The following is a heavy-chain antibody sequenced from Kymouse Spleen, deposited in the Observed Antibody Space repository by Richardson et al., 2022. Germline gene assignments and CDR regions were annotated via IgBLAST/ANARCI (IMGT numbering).Heavy chain of an antibody. D-gene: IGHD7-27*02. CDR2: INHSGST. Sequence: QVQLQQWGAGLLKPSETLSLTCAVYGGSFSGYYWSWIRQPPGKGLEWIGEINHSGSTNYNPSLKSRVTISVDTSKNQFSLKLSSVTAADTAVYYCARGSQLGSPYWYFDLWGRGTLVTVSS. V-gene: IGHV4-34*01. CDR3: ARGSQLGSPYWYFDL. J-gene: IGHJ2*01. CDR1: GGSFSGYY.